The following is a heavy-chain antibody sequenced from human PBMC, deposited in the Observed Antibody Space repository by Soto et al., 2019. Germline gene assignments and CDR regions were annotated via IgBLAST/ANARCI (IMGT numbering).Heavy chain of an antibody. CDR2: ISISSSYI. Sequence: EVQLVESGGGLVKPGGSLRLSCAASGFTFSSYSMNWVRQAPGKGLEWVSSISISSSYIYYADSVKGRFTISGDNAKNSLYLQMNRLRAEDTAVYYCARGGESGYENYYYCVDGWGKVTTVTVSS. J-gene: IGHJ6*03. CDR1: GFTFSSYS. V-gene: IGHV3-21*01. D-gene: IGHD5-12*01. CDR3: ARGGESGYENYYYCVDG.